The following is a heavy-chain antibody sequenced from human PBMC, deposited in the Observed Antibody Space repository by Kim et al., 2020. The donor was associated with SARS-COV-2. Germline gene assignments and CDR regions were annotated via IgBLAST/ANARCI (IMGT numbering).Heavy chain of an antibody. CDR3: TRVGQWGMATVDFDY. J-gene: IGHJ4*02. CDR1: GFTFGDHG. Sequence: GGSLRLSCTTSGFTFGDHGMTWVRQAPGKGLEWVGFIRSKRYGGTTECAASVKGRFTISRDDSKSIAYLQMNSLKTEDTGVYYCTRVGQWGMATVDFDYWGQGTLVTVSS. CDR2: IRSKRYGGTT. D-gene: IGHD3-16*01. V-gene: IGHV3-49*04.